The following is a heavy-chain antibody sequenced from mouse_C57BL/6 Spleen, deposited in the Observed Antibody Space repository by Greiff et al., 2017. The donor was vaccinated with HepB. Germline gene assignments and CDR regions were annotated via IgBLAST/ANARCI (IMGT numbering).Heavy chain of an antibody. CDR2: IDPNSGGT. CDR3: ARGGITTVVGFNYFDY. J-gene: IGHJ2*01. D-gene: IGHD1-1*01. CDR1: GYTFTSYW. V-gene: IGHV1-72*01. Sequence: QVQLQQPGAELVKPGASVKLSCKASGYTFTSYWMHWVKQRPGRGLEWIGRIDPNSGGTKYNEKFKSKATLTVDKPSSTAYMQLSSLTSEDSAVYYCARGGITTVVGFNYFDYWGQGTTLTVSS.